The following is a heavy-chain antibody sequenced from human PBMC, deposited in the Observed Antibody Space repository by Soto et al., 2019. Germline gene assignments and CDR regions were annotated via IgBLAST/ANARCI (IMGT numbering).Heavy chain of an antibody. D-gene: IGHD3-16*01. CDR1: GGSISSGGYY. Sequence: SETLSLTCTVSGGSISSGGYYWSWIRQHPGKGLEWIGYIYYSGSTYYNPSLKSRVTISVDTSKNQFSLKLSSVTAADTAVYYCARFSEITFGGKYGFDYWGQGTLVTVSS. CDR3: ARFSEITFGGKYGFDY. CDR2: IYYSGST. V-gene: IGHV4-31*03. J-gene: IGHJ4*02.